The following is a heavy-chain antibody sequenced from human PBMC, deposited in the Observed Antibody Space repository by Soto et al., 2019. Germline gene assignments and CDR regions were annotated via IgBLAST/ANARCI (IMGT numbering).Heavy chain of an antibody. CDR2: ISYDVSNK. V-gene: IGHV3-30-3*01. D-gene: IGHD6-13*01. Sequence: QVQLVESGGGVVQPGRSLRLSCAASGFTFSSYAMHWVRQAPGKGLEWLAVISYDVSNKYYADSVKGRFTISRDNSKNTLYLQMHSLRAEDTAVYYCARAQRYSSIIPLDYWGQGTLVTVSS. J-gene: IGHJ4*02. CDR3: ARAQRYSSIIPLDY. CDR1: GFTFSSYA.